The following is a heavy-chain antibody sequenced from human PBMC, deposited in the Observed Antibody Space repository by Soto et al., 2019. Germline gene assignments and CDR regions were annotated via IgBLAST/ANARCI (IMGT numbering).Heavy chain of an antibody. J-gene: IGHJ5*02. CDR1: GGSISLSSDY. Sequence: SETLSLTCTVSGGSISLSSDYWGWLRQSPGKGLEWIGSVYYTGNTFYNPSLKSRVTISVDTSKNQFSLKLSSVTAADTAVYYCARLHQDMFRLRGIIPRCRLFPWGQ. D-gene: IGHD3-3*01. V-gene: IGHV4-39*01. CDR3: ARLHQDMFRLRGIIPRCRLFP. CDR2: VYYTGNT.